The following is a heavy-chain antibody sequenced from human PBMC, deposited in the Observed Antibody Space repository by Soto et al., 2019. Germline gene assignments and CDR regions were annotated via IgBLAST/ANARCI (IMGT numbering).Heavy chain of an antibody. J-gene: IGHJ4*02. CDR1: GGSFSGYY. CDR2: INHSGST. V-gene: IGHV4-34*01. Sequence: QVQLQQWGAGLLKPSETLSLTCAVYGGSFSGYYWSWIRQPPGKGLEWIGEINHSGSTNYNPSLKRRVNISEDPSQNHVSLTLSFVTAADTAVYYCASDRFGAPFYGSGSYYRRYFDYWGQGTLVTVSS. D-gene: IGHD3-10*01. CDR3: ASDRFGAPFYGSGSYYRRYFDY.